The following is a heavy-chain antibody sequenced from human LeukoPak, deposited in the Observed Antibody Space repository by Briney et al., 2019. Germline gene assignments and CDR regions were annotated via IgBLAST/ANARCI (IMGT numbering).Heavy chain of an antibody. D-gene: IGHD3-22*01. V-gene: IGHV4-39*07. CDR3: ARENPSGYYNRPIDY. Sequence: SETLSLTCTVSGGSIRSSYYYWGWIRQPPGKGLEWIGSIYDSGSTYYNPSLKSRVTMSVDTSKNQFSLKLSSVTAADTAIYYCARENPSGYYNRPIDYWGQGTLVTVSS. CDR1: GGSIRSSYYY. CDR2: IYDSGST. J-gene: IGHJ4*02.